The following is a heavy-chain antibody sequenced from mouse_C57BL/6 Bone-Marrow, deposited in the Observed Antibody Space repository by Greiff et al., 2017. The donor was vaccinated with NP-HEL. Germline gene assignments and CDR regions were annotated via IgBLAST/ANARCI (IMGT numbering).Heavy chain of an antibody. CDR2: IRSKSNNYAT. CDR3: VRQGYDGYYLDY. D-gene: IGHD2-3*01. J-gene: IGHJ2*01. Sequence: EVKVEESGGGLVRPKGSLKLSCAASGFSFNTYAMNWVRQAPGKGLEWVARIRSKSNNYATYYADSLKDRFTISRDDSESMLYLQMNNLKTEDTAMYYYVRQGYDGYYLDYWGQGTTLTVSS. V-gene: IGHV10-1*01. CDR1: GFSFNTYA.